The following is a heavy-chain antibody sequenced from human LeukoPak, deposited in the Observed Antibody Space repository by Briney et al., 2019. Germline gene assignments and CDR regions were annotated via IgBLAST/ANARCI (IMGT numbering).Heavy chain of an antibody. CDR3: ARHEWGITNAFDI. V-gene: IGHV4-59*10. CDR1: GGSFSSYY. Sequence: SETLSLTCAVYGGSFSSYYWSWIRQPAGKGLEWIGRIYTSGSTNYNPSLKSRVIISVDTSKNQFSLKLSSVTATDTAVYYCARHEWGITNAFDIWGQGAMVTVSS. CDR2: IYTSGST. J-gene: IGHJ3*02. D-gene: IGHD1-14*01.